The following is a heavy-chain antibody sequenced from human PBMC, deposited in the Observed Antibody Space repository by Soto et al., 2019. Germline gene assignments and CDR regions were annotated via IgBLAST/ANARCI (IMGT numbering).Heavy chain of an antibody. D-gene: IGHD6-6*01. J-gene: IGHJ4*02. CDR1: GYTFTNFY. CDR3: ARGLASGDY. V-gene: IGHV1-46*01. CDR2: VNPNGGST. Sequence: QVQLVQSGAEVKEPGASVKISCKGSGYTFTNFYIHWVRQAPGQGLEWMGIVNPNGGSTNDAQNFKGRITISRDTSTSTVYMDLSSLRSEDTAVYYCARGLASGDYWGQGTLVTVSS.